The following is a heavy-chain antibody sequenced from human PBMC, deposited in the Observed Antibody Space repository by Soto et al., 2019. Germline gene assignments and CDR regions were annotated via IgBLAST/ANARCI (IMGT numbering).Heavy chain of an antibody. Sequence: EVQLVESGGGLVQPGGSLRLSCATSGFILSDCAMNWVRQAPGKGLEWVSYISSSSSVIDYADSVKGRFTVSRDNARNSLDVQMNSLRAEDTAVYYCARDLSWGSNWYYYMDVWCKGTTVTGS. CDR2: ISSSSSVI. D-gene: IGHD7-27*01. V-gene: IGHV3-48*01. CDR3: ARDLSWGSNWYYYMDV. CDR1: GFILSDCA. J-gene: IGHJ6*03.